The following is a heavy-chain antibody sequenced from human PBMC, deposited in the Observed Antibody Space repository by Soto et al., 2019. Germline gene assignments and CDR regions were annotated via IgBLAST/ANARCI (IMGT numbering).Heavy chain of an antibody. V-gene: IGHV4-4*07. Sequence: SETLSLTCTVSGGSFNNYYWTWIRQPAGKTLEWIGRIFSSEGTYYNPSLESRITVSLDRSKNQFSLELRSVTAADAAVYYCARGVAVGATLSFDAWGPGTMVTVSS. CDR2: IFSSEGT. CDR3: ARGVAVGATLSFDA. D-gene: IGHD2-2*01. CDR1: GGSFNNYY. J-gene: IGHJ4*02.